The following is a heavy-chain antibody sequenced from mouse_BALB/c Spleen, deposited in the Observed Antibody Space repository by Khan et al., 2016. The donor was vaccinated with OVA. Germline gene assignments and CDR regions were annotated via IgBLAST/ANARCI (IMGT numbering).Heavy chain of an antibody. CDR1: GYTFTDYV. Sequence: QIQLVQSGPELVRPGASVKMSCKVSGYTFTDYVITWVKQRTGQGLEWIGEIYPGSGTTYYNEKFKGKATLTADKSSNTVNMQLSSLTSEDSAVCFCARSYDGAWFAYWGQGTLVTVSA. J-gene: IGHJ3*01. D-gene: IGHD2-12*01. CDR2: IYPGSGTT. V-gene: IGHV1-77*01. CDR3: ARSYDGAWFAY.